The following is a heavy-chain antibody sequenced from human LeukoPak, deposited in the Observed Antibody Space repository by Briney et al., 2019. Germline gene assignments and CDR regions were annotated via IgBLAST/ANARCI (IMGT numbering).Heavy chain of an antibody. V-gene: IGHV1-46*01. CDR1: GYTFTSYY. Sequence: VKVSXKASGYTFTSYYMHWVRRAPGQGLEWMGIINPSGGSTSYAQKFQGRVTMTRETSTSTFYMELSSLRSEDTAVYYCARDDYDCSSTSCYERPYYYYGMDVWGQGTTVTVSS. D-gene: IGHD2-2*01. J-gene: IGHJ6*02. CDR3: ARDDYDCSSTSCYERPYYYYGMDV. CDR2: INPSGGST.